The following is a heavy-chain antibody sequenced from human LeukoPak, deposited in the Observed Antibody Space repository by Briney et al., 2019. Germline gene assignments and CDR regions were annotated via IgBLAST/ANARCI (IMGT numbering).Heavy chain of an antibody. D-gene: IGHD3-22*01. J-gene: IGHJ4*02. CDR3: AREDSSGYYEPFDY. CDR2: IYTSGST. V-gene: IGHV4-4*07. Sequence: SETLSLTCTVSGGSISSYYWSWIRQPAGKGLEWIGRIYTSGSTNYNPSLKSRVTMSVDTSKNQFSLKLSSMTATDTAVYYCAREDSSGYYEPFDYWGQGTLVTVSS. CDR1: GGSISSYY.